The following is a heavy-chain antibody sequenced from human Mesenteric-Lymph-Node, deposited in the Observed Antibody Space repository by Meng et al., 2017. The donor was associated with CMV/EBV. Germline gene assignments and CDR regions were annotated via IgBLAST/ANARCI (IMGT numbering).Heavy chain of an antibody. CDR1: GYTFPTYG. J-gene: IGHJ6*02. CDR2: LSPYHGTP. D-gene: IGHD3-10*01. V-gene: IGHV1-18*01. Sequence: ASVTVSYKASGYTFPTYGLSWVQQAPGQGLAWVEWLSPYHGTPNYAQKFQGRVTMTTDTSTTTAYMELRSLRSDDTAVYYCARDLSPLWFGALVRYQGLDVWGQGTTVTVSS. CDR3: ARDLSPLWFGALVRYQGLDV.